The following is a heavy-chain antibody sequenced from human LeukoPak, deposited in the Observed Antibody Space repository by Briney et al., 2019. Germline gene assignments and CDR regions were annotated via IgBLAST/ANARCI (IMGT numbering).Heavy chain of an antibody. J-gene: IGHJ6*02. V-gene: IGHV1-69*01. CDR1: GGTFSSYA. D-gene: IGHD2-2*02. CDR3: ARDPWAVVVPAAIDPPYYYYGMDV. Sequence: SVKVSCKASGGTFSSYAISWVRQAPGQGLEWMGGIIPIFGTANYAQKFQGRVTITADESASTAYMELSSLRSEDTAVYYCARDPWAVVVPAAIDPPYYYYGMDVWGQGTTVTVSS. CDR2: IIPIFGTA.